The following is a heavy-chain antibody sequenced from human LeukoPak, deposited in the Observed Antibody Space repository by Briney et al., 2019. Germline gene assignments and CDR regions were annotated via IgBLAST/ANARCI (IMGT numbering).Heavy chain of an antibody. CDR1: GFTFSSYS. J-gene: IGHJ4*02. D-gene: IGHD6-19*01. CDR3: ARGESSGWPLFDY. V-gene: IGHV3-21*01. Sequence: GGPLRLSCAASGFTFSSYSMNWVRQAPGKGLEWVSSISSSSSYIYYADSVKGRFTISRDNAKNSLYLQMNSLRAEDTAVYYCARGESSGWPLFDYWGQGTLVTVSS. CDR2: ISSSSSYI.